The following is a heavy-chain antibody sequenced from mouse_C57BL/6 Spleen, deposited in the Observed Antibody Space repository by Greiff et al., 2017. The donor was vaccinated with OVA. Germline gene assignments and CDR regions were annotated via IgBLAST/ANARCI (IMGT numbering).Heavy chain of an antibody. CDR2: INPYNGGT. V-gene: IGHV1-19*01. Sequence: EVQLQQSGPVLVKPGASVKMSCKASGYTFTDYYMNWVKQSHGKSLEWIGVINPYNGGTSYNQKFKGKATLTVDKSSSTAYMELNSLTSEDSAVYYSARVEADDGVWGTGTTVTVSS. CDR1: GYTFTDYY. D-gene: IGHD2-12*01. CDR3: ARVEADDGV. J-gene: IGHJ1*03.